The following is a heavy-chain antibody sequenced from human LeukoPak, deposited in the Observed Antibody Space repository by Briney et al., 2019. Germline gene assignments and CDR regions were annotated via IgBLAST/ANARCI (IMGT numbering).Heavy chain of an antibody. CDR1: GFTFSSYG. J-gene: IGHJ4*02. CDR3: ASGAMVRGVIPISDY. Sequence: PGGSLKLSCAASGFTFSSYGMPWVRQAPGKGLEWVAVIWYDGSNKYYADSVKGRFTISRDNSKNTLYLQMNSLRAEDTAVYYCASGAMVRGVIPISDYWGQGTLVTVSS. D-gene: IGHD3-10*01. CDR2: IWYDGSNK. V-gene: IGHV3-33*01.